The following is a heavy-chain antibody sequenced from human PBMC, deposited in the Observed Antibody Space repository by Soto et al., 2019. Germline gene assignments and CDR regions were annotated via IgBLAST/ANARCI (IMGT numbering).Heavy chain of an antibody. D-gene: IGHD6-13*01. CDR1: GFTFSSYE. J-gene: IGHJ6*02. CDR2: ISSSGSTI. V-gene: IGHV3-48*03. CDR3: ARDEVNRDIAAAGKSYYYYGMDV. Sequence: PGGSLRLSCAASGFTFSSYEMNWVRQAPGKGLEWVSYISSSGSTIYYADSVKGRFTISRDNAKNSLYLQMNSLRAEDTAVYYCARDEVNRDIAAAGKSYYYYGMDVWGQGTTVTVSS.